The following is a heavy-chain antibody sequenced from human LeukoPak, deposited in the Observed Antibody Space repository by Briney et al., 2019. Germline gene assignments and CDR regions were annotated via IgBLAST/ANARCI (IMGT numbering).Heavy chain of an antibody. CDR2: ISWNSGSI. J-gene: IGHJ4*02. D-gene: IGHD3-10*01. CDR3: AKDITRLLWFGELSD. Sequence: GGSLRLSCAASGFTFDDYAMHWVRQAPGKGLEWVSGISWNSGSIGYADSVKGRFTISRDNAKNSLYLQMNSLRAEDTALYYCAKDITRLLWFGELSDWGQGTLVTVSP. CDR1: GFTFDDYA. V-gene: IGHV3-9*01.